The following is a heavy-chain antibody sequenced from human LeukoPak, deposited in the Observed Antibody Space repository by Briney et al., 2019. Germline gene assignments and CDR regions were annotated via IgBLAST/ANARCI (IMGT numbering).Heavy chain of an antibody. J-gene: IGHJ4*02. CDR1: GFTFRTYG. D-gene: IGHD2-2*02. CDR2: ISYDGSNK. CDR3: ARDLEGYCSGTSCYTYYFDY. V-gene: IGHV3-30*03. Sequence: GSLRLSCAASGFTFRTYGMSWVRQAPGEGLEWVALISYDGSNKYYADSVKGRFTISRDNSKNTLYLQMNSLRAEDTAVYYCARDLEGYCSGTSCYTYYFDYWGQGTLVTVSS.